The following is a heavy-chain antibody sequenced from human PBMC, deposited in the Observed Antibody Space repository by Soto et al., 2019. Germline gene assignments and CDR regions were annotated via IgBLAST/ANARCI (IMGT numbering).Heavy chain of an antibody. Sequence: PGESLKISCAVAGFTFSSYLMHLVRQVPGKGLTWVSRISDDGSTATYADSVKGRFVISRDNAKNSLYPEMNTLRADDSGLYYCARGPRVSSTGTGAHWGRGTLVTVSS. CDR1: GFTFSSYL. CDR3: ARGPRVSSTGTGAH. J-gene: IGHJ4*02. CDR2: ISDDGSTA. V-gene: IGHV3-74*01. D-gene: IGHD1-1*01.